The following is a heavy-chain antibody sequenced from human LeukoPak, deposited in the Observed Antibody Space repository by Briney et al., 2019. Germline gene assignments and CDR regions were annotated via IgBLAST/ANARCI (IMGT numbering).Heavy chain of an antibody. CDR1: GGSCDDYY. D-gene: IGHD5-24*01. CDR2: IHPSGIF. J-gene: IGHJ4*02. CDR3: ARGRDRSKAGDH. V-gene: IGHV4-34*01. Sequence: SEILSLTCAVYGGSCDDYYCSWLRQPPGKGLEWIGEIHPSGIFYYNSSLLSRVTISIDTSKSQFSLRLTSVTAADTAFYYCARGRDRSKAGDHWGQGSLVTVSS.